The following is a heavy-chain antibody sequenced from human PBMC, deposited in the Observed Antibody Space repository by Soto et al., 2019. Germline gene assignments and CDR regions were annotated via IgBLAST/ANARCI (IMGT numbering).Heavy chain of an antibody. Sequence: QVQLVESGGGVVQPGRSLRLSCAASGFTFSSYGMHWVRQAPGKGLEWVAVIWYDGSNKYYADSVKGRFTNSRDNSKNALYLQINSLSSEDTAVYYCARGRDIVATITCPLDYWGHGTLVTVSS. J-gene: IGHJ4*01. D-gene: IGHD5-12*01. CDR2: IWYDGSNK. CDR3: ARGRDIVATITCPLDY. V-gene: IGHV3-33*01. CDR1: GFTFSSYG.